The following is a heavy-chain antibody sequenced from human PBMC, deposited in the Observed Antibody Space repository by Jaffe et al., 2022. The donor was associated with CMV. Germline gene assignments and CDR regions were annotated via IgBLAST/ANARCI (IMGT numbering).Heavy chain of an antibody. CDR3: VKDRGWNGGFDWHFDY. V-gene: IGHV3-64D*06. D-gene: IGHD5-12*01. CDR1: GFTFSTYP. J-gene: IGHJ4*02. Sequence: EVQLEDSGGGLVQPGGSLRLSCSASGFTFSTYPMHWVRQAPGKGLEYVSGISSNGGNTYYADSVKGRFTISRDNSKNTLFLQVSSLRAEDTAVYYCVKDRGWNGGFDWHFDYWGQGTLVTVSS. CDR2: ISSNGGNT.